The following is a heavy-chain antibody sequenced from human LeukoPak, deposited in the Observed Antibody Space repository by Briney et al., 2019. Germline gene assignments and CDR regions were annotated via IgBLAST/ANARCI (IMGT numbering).Heavy chain of an antibody. J-gene: IGHJ5*02. D-gene: IGHD2-2*02. CDR2: IYYSGST. CDR3: ARVVPAAISVRWFDP. Sequence: SETLSLTCTVSGGSISSSSYYWGWIRQPPGKGLEWIGSIYYSGSTYYNPSLKSRVTISVDTSKNQFSLKLGSVTAADTAVYYCARVVPAAISVRWFDPWGQGTLVTVSS. CDR1: GGSISSSSYY. V-gene: IGHV4-39*07.